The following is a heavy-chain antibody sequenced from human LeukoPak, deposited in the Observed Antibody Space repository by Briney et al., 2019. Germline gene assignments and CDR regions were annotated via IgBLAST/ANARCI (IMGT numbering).Heavy chain of an antibody. V-gene: IGHV4-34*01. CDR1: GGSFSRYY. D-gene: IGHD5-24*01. Sequence: PSETLSLTCAVYGGSFSRYYWMWIRQSPGKGLEGIAEIDARGATNYNPSVKSRVTISVDTSKNQFSLKVRSLSAAATAVYYCARGATISETGYFDFWGQGTLVTVSS. J-gene: IGHJ4*03. CDR2: IDARGAT. CDR3: ARGATISETGYFDF.